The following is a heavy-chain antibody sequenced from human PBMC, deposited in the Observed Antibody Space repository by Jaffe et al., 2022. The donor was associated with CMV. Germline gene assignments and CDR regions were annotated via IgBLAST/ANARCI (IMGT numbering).Heavy chain of an antibody. CDR1: GYTFTSYG. D-gene: IGHD6-13*01. J-gene: IGHJ6*02. CDR2: ISAYNGNT. CDR3: ARDRVRAAERPYYYYYGMDV. V-gene: IGHV1-18*01. Sequence: QVQLVQSGAEVKKPGASVKVSCKASGYTFTSYGISWVRQAPGQGLEWMGWISAYNGNTNYAQKLQGRVTMTTDTSTSTAYMELRSLRSDDTAVYYCARDRVRAAERPYYYYYGMDVWGQGTTVTVSS.